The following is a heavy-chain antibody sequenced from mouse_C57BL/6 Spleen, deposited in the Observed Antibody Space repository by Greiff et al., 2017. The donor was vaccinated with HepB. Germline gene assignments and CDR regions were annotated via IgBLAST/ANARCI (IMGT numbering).Heavy chain of an antibody. CDR3: ARNHPYYYGSSYWYFDV. J-gene: IGHJ1*03. D-gene: IGHD1-1*01. CDR1: GFSLTSYA. CDR2: IWTGGGT. V-gene: IGHV2-9-1*01. Sequence: VHLVESGPGLVAPSQSLSITCTVSGFSLTSYAISWVRQPPGKGLEWLGVIWTGGGTNYNSALKSRLSISKDNSKSQVFLKMNSLQTDDTARYYCARNHPYYYGSSYWYFDVWGTGTTVTVSS.